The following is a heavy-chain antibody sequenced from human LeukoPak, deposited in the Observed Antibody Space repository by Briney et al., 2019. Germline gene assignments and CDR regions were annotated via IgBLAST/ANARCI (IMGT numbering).Heavy chain of an antibody. D-gene: IGHD3-10*01. V-gene: IGHV3-9*01. J-gene: IGHJ6*03. CDR2: ISWNSGSI. CDR1: GFTFSSYE. CDR3: AKDNGPLWFGDDYYYYYMDV. Sequence: GGSLRLSCAASGFTFSSYEMNWVRQAPGKGLEWVSGISWNSGSIGYADSVKGRFTISRNNAKDSLYLHMNSLKTEDTALYYCAKDNGPLWFGDDYYYYYMDVRGEGTTVTISS.